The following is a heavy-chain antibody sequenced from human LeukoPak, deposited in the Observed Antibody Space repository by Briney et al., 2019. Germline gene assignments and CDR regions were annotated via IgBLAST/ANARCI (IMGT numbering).Heavy chain of an antibody. V-gene: IGHV1-8*01. CDR2: MNPNSGNT. CDR1: GYTFTSYD. Sequence: GASVKVSCKASGYTFTSYDINWVRQATGQGLEWMGWMNPNSGNTGYAQKFQGRVTMTRNTSISTAYMELSSLRSEDTAMYYCARGKVVRGVIIKFDPWGQGTLVTVSS. J-gene: IGHJ5*02. D-gene: IGHD3-10*01. CDR3: ARGKVVRGVIIKFDP.